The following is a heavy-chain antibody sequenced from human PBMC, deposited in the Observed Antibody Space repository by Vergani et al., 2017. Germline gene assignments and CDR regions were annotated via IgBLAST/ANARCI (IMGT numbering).Heavy chain of an antibody. Sequence: EVQLVESGGGVVQPGRSLRLSCAASGFTFSSYEMNWVRQAPGKWLEWVSYISSSGSTIYYADSVKGRFTISRDNAKNSLYLQMSSLRAEDTAVYYCARDKGYSSSKPLDYWGQGTLVTVSS. CDR3: ARDKGYSSSKPLDY. CDR1: GFTFSSYE. CDR2: ISSSGSTI. J-gene: IGHJ4*02. V-gene: IGHV3-48*03. D-gene: IGHD6-6*01.